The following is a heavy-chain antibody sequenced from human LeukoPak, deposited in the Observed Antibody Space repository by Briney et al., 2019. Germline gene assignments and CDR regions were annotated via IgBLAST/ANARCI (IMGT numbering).Heavy chain of an antibody. D-gene: IGHD3-10*01. V-gene: IGHV4-59*12. CDR2: IYHSGST. CDR3: ARGQGRFGELVGY. Sequence: PSETLSLTCSVSGGSISNYYWNWIRQTPGKGLEWIGYIYHSGSTYYNPSLKSRVTISVDTSKNQFSLKLTSVTAADTAVYYCARGQGRFGELVGYWGQGTLVTVSS. J-gene: IGHJ4*02. CDR1: GGSISNYY.